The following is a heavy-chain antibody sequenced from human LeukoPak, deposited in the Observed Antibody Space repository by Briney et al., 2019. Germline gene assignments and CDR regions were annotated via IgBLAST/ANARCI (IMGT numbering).Heavy chain of an antibody. CDR2: IYYSGST. D-gene: IGHD5-18*01. CDR3: AVEGSGYSYGYIDY. V-gene: IGHV4-39*01. CDR1: GGSISSSSYY. J-gene: IGHJ4*02. Sequence: SETLSLTCTVSGGSISSSSYYWGWIRQPPGKGLEWIGSIYYSGSTYYNPSLKSRVTISVDTSKNQFSLKLSPVTAADTAVYYCAVEGSGYSYGYIDYWGQGTLVTVSS.